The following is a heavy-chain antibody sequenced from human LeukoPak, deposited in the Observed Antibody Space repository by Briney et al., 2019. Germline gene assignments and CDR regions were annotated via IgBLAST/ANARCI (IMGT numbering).Heavy chain of an antibody. V-gene: IGHV3-23*01. J-gene: IGHJ4*02. CDR1: GFTFSSYA. D-gene: IGHD3-22*01. Sequence: GGSLRLSCAASGFTFSSYAISWVRQAPGKGLEWVSAISGSGGSTYYADSVKGRFTISRDNSKNTLYLQMNSLGADDTAVYYCAKDPRGWLSTPDYWGQGTLVTVSS. CDR2: ISGSGGST. CDR3: AKDPRGWLSTPDY.